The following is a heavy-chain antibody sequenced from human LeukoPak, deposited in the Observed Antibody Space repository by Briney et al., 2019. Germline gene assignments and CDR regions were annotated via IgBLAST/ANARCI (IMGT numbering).Heavy chain of an antibody. Sequence: PSETLSLTCDVPGGSFGGYLWSWIRQSPGKGLEWIGEVDYRGSPHYNPSLESRVTISVDTSKNQFSLKLSSVTAADTAVYYCARHGWYYFDYWGQGTLVTVSS. D-gene: IGHD6-19*01. CDR1: GGSFGGYL. CDR3: ARHGWYYFDY. V-gene: IGHV4-34*01. CDR2: VDYRGSP. J-gene: IGHJ4*02.